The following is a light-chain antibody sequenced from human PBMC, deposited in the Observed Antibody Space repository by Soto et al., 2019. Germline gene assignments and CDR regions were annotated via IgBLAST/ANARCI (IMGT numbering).Light chain of an antibody. CDR3: TSFAPGRIYV. V-gene: IGLV2-14*03. Sequence: QSVLTQPASVSGSPGQSITITCRGTMSYIGAYDLVSWYQQHPGRAPKLIIYEVSHRFSGLSYRFSGSKSGNTASLTISGLQAEEEGDYYCTSFAPGRIYVFGSGTKVTVL. J-gene: IGLJ1*01. CDR2: EVS. CDR1: MSYIGAYDL.